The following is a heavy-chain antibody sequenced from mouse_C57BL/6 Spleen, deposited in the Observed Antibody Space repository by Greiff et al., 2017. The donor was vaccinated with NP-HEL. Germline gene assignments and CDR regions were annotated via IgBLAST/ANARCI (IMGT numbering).Heavy chain of an antibody. D-gene: IGHD2-4*01. CDR1: GYSFTGYY. J-gene: IGHJ2*01. CDR3: ARWGIYYDYDGYFDY. CDR2: INPSTGGT. V-gene: IGHV1-42*01. Sequence: EVQLQQSGPELVKPGASVKISCKASGYSFTGYYMNWVKQSPEKSLEWIGEINPSTGGTTYNQKFKAKATLTVDKSSSTAYMQLKSLTSEDSAVYYCARWGIYYDYDGYFDYWGQGTTLTVAS.